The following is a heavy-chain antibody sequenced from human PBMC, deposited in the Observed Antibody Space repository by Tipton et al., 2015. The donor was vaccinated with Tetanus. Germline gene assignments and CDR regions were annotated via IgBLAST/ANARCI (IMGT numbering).Heavy chain of an antibody. CDR1: GEALVRGGYY. Sequence: GEALVRGGYYWTWIRHLPGKGLEWIGYIYHTGAAHYNPSLKSRVTLSVDMSKNQFFPKMISMTAADTAVYFCARIRYYPGSSAFLSDYWGRGIRVTVSS. D-gene: IGHD2-21*01. CDR3: ARIRYYPGSSAFLSDY. J-gene: IGHJ4*02. V-gene: IGHV4-31*02. CDR2: IYHTGAA.